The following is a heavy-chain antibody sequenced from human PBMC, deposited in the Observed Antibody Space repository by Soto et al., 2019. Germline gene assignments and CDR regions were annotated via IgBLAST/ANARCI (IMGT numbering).Heavy chain of an antibody. CDR1: GFTFSSYG. CDR2: ISYDGSNK. Sequence: QVPLVESGGGVVQPGRSLRLSCAASGFTFSSYGMHWVRQAPGKGLEWVAVISYDGSNKYYADSLKGRFTISRDNSKNTLYLQMNSLGAEDTTMYYCAKGARGYNDYYYYYGMDVWGQGTTVTVSS. J-gene: IGHJ6*02. V-gene: IGHV3-30*18. CDR3: AKGARGYNDYYYYYGMDV. D-gene: IGHD5-12*01.